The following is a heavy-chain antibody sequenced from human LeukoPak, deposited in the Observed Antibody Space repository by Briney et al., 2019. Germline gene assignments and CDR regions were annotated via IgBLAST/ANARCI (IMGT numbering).Heavy chain of an antibody. CDR3: ASKYSSSSENYYYYYMDV. CDR1: GYTFTRYY. Sequence: ASVKVSCKASGYTFTRYYMHWVRQAPGQGLEWMGWVNPNSGGTNYAQKFQGRVTMTRDTSISTAYMELSRLRSDDTAVYYCASKYSSSSENYYYYYMDVWGKGTTVTVSS. V-gene: IGHV1-2*02. CDR2: VNPNSGGT. J-gene: IGHJ6*03. D-gene: IGHD6-6*01.